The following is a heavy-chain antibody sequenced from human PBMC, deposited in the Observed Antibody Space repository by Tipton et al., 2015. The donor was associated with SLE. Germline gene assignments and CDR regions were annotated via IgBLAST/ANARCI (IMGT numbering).Heavy chain of an antibody. CDR3: ARRFYVDTAMVDY. V-gene: IGHV4-39*01. J-gene: IGHJ4*02. Sequence: TLSLTCAVYGGSFSGYYWGWIRQPPGKGLEWIGSIYYSGSTYYNPSLKSRVAISVDTSKNQFSLKLSSVTAADTAVYYCARRFYVDTAMVDYWGQGTLVTVSS. D-gene: IGHD5-18*01. CDR2: IYYSGST. CDR1: GGSFSGYY.